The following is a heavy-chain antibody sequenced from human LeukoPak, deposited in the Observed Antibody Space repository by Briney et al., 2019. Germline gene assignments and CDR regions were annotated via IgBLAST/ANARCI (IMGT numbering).Heavy chain of an antibody. CDR2: VRSKGNSYEA. V-gene: IGHV3-73*01. J-gene: IGHJ4*02. CDR3: TREGCGATSCYTSDY. D-gene: IGHD2-2*02. CDR1: GFTLSGSP. Sequence: PGGSLRLSCAASGFTLSGSPIHWVRQASGKGLEWVGRVRSKGNSYEAAYAASVKGRFTISRDDSENMTYLQMNSLKTEDTAIYYCTREGCGATSCYTSDYWGQGTLVTVSS.